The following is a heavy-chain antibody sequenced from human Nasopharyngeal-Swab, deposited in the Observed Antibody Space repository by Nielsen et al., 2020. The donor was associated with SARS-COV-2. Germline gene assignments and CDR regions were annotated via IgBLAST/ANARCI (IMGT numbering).Heavy chain of an antibody. CDR2: IFHSGNT. D-gene: IGHD5-12*01. CDR3: ASLGYSGYEFDY. J-gene: IGHJ4*02. Sequence: SETLSLTCTVSGGSITRDIHYWGWIRQPPGKGLEWIGTIFHSGNTNYNPSLKSRVTISVDTSKNQFSLKLSSVTAADTAVYYCASLGYSGYEFDYWGQGTLVTVSS. CDR1: GGSITRDIHY. V-gene: IGHV4-39*07.